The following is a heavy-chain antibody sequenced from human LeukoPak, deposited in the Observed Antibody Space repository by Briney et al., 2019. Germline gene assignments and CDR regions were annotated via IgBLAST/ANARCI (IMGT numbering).Heavy chain of an antibody. CDR2: INPNSGGT. CDR3: ARGVGSGWYHWFDP. Sequence: ASVKLSCKASGYTFTGYYMHWVRQAPGQGLGWMGWINPNSGGTNYAQKFQGRVTMTRDTSVRSAYMELSRLRSDDTAAYYCARGVGSGWYHWFDPWGQGTLVPVSS. J-gene: IGHJ5*02. D-gene: IGHD6-19*01. CDR1: GYTFTGYY. V-gene: IGHV1-2*02.